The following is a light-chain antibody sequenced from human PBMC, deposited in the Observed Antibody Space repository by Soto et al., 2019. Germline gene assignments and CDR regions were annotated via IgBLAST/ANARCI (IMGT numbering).Light chain of an antibody. CDR2: GAS. J-gene: IGKJ1*01. CDR1: QSGSSN. CDR3: QQYNNWPPWT. V-gene: IGKV3-15*01. Sequence: EIVMTQSPATLSVSPGERATLSCRASQSGSSNLACYQHKPGQAPRLIIYGASTRATGIPARFSGSGSGTEFTLTISSLQYEDFAVYYCQQYNNWPPWTFGQGTKVEIK.